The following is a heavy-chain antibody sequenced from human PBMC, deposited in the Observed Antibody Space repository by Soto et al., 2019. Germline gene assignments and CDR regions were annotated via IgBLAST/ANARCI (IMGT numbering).Heavy chain of an antibody. D-gene: IGHD6-6*01. Sequence: QVQLVESGGGVVQPGRSLRLSCAASGFTFSSYGMHWVRQAPGKGLEWVAVIWYDGSNKYYADSVKGRFTISRDNSKNPLYLQMNSLRAEDTAVYYCARGGSSSSGGHYYYYYGMDVWGQGTTVTVSS. CDR1: GFTFSSYG. J-gene: IGHJ6*02. CDR3: ARGGSSSSGGHYYYYYGMDV. CDR2: IWYDGSNK. V-gene: IGHV3-33*01.